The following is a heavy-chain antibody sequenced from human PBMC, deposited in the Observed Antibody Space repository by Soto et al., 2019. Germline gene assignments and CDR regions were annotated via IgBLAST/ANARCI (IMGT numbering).Heavy chain of an antibody. J-gene: IGHJ6*02. D-gene: IGHD6-6*01. V-gene: IGHV5-10-1*01. CDR2: IDPSDSYT. Sequence: GESLKISCKGSGYSFTSYWISWVRQMPGKGLEWMGRIDPSDSYTNYSPSLQGHVTISADKSISTAYLQWSSLKASDTAMYYCARFSSSRVGYYYGMDVWGQGTTVTVSS. CDR1: GYSFTSYW. CDR3: ARFSSSRVGYYYGMDV.